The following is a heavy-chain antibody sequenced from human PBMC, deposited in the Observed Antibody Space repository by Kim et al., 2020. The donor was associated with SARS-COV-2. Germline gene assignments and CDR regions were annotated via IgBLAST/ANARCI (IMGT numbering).Heavy chain of an antibody. D-gene: IGHD1-26*01. CDR1: GYTLTELS. CDR3: ATAGIVGATGYYYYGMDV. J-gene: IGHJ6*02. V-gene: IGHV1-24*01. CDR2: FDPEDGET. Sequence: ASVKVSCKVSGYTLTELSMHWVRQAPGKGLEWMGGFDPEDGETIYAQKFQGRVTMTEDTSTDTAYMELSSLRSEDTAVYYCATAGIVGATGYYYYGMDVWGQGTTVTVS.